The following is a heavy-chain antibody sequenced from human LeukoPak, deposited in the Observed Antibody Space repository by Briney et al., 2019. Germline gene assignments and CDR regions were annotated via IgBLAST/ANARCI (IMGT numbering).Heavy chain of an antibody. CDR2: ISSSSSYI. J-gene: IGHJ4*02. CDR1: GFTFSSYS. V-gene: IGHV3-21*01. CDR3: ARDWRPYCSSTSYLLCDY. Sequence: PGGSLRLSCAASGFTFSSYSMNWVRQAPGKGLEWVSSISSSSSYIYYADSVKGRFTISRDNAKNSLYLQMNSLRAEDTAVYYCARDWRPYCSSTSYLLCDYWGQGTLVTVSS. D-gene: IGHD2-2*01.